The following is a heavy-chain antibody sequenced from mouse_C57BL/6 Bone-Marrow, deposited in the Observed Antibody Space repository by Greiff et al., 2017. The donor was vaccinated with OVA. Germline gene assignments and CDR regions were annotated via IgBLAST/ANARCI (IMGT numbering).Heavy chain of an antibody. J-gene: IGHJ2*01. CDR2: IDPENGDT. CDR1: GFNIKDDY. D-gene: IGHD1-1*01. V-gene: IGHV14-4*01. CDR3: TPSTVVDY. Sequence: VQLQQSGAELVRPGASVTLSCTASGFNIKDDYMHWVKQRPEQGLEWIGWIDPENGDTEYASKFQGKATITADTSSNTAYLQLSSLTSEDTAVYYCTPSTVVDYWGQGTTLTVSS.